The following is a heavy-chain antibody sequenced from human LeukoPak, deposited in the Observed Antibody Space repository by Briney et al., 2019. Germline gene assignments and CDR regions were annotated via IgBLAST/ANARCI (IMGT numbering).Heavy chain of an antibody. CDR1: GFTFSDHY. D-gene: IGHD6-19*01. CDR3: ARESRSSGWDYFDY. Sequence: PGGSLRLSCAASGFTFSDHYMNWVRHAPGKGLEWVSYISSSGSTIYYADSVKGRFTISRDNAKNSLYLQMNSLRAEDTAVYYCARESRSSGWDYFDYWGQGTPVTVSS. V-gene: IGHV3-11*04. CDR2: ISSSGSTI. J-gene: IGHJ4*02.